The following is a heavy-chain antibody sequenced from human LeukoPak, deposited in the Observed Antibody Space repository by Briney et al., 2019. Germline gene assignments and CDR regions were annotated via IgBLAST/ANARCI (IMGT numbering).Heavy chain of an antibody. J-gene: IGHJ4*02. Sequence: PGGSLRLSCAASGFTFSNYGMSWVRQAPGKGLEWVASIKQDGSEKFYVDSVKGRFTISRDNAKNSLYLQMSSLRDEDTAVYYCAQKGGTDHWGQGTLVTVSS. CDR1: GFTFSNYG. CDR3: AQKGGTDH. CDR2: IKQDGSEK. D-gene: IGHD2-15*01. V-gene: IGHV3-7*01.